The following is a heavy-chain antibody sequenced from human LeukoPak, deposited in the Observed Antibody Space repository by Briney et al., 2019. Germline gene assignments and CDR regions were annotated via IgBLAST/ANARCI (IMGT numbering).Heavy chain of an antibody. CDR1: GGSISSYY. J-gene: IGHJ4*02. Sequence: PSETLSLTCTVSGGSISSYYWSWIRQPPGKGLEWIGYIYYSGSTNYNPSLKSRVTISVDTSKNQFSLKLSSVTAADTAVYYCARQVAGWAFDYWGQGTLVTVSS. CDR3: ARQVAGWAFDY. V-gene: IGHV4-59*08. D-gene: IGHD6-19*01. CDR2: IYYSGST.